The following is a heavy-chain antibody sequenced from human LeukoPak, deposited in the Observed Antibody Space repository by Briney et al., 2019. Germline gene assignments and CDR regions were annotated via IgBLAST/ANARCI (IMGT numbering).Heavy chain of an antibody. V-gene: IGHV1-8*01. CDR3: ARVGVGGSGWYYYYYYYMDV. CDR1: GYTFTSYD. Sequence: ASVKVSCKASGYTFTSYDINWVRQATGQGLEWMGWMNPNSGNTGYAQKFQGRVTMTRNTSISTAYMELSSLRSEDTAVYYCARVGVGGSGWYYYYYYYMDVWGKGTTVTISS. D-gene: IGHD6-19*01. J-gene: IGHJ6*03. CDR2: MNPNSGNT.